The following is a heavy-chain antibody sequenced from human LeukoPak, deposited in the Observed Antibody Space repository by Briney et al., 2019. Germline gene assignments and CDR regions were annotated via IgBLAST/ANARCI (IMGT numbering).Heavy chain of an antibody. J-gene: IGHJ4*02. V-gene: IGHV4-59*01. CDR1: GGSISSYY. D-gene: IGHD4-17*01. CDR3: ARGGIDGDYAYYFDY. Sequence: SETLSLTCTVSGGSISSYYWSWIRQPPGKGLEWIGYIYYSGSTNYNPSLKSRDTISVDTSKNQFSLKLSSVTAADTAVYYCARGGIDGDYAYYFDYWGQGTLVTVSS. CDR2: IYYSGST.